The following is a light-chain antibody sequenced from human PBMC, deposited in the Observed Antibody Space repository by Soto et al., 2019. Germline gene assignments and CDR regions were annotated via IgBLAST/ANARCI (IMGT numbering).Light chain of an antibody. CDR3: QQYSTTPRT. CDR1: QSVRSNS. Sequence: EIVLTQSPGTLSLSPGERAALSCRASQSVRSNSLASYQQKPGQAPTLLIYAASYRATGIPDRFTGSGSGTDFTLTISSLEPADSAVYYCQQYSTTPRTIGQGTKVDIK. CDR2: AAS. J-gene: IGKJ1*01. V-gene: IGKV3-20*01.